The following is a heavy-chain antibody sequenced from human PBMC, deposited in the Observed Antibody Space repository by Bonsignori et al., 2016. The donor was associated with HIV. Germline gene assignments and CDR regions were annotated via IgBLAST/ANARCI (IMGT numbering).Heavy chain of an antibody. J-gene: IGHJ6*03. D-gene: IGHD3-10*01. V-gene: IGHV1-69*10. CDR2: IIPILGIA. Sequence: WVRQAPGQGLEWMGGIIPILGIANYAQKFQGRVTITADESTSTAYMELSSLRSEDTAVYYCARWLLWFGESFSFHYYYMDVWGKGTTVTVSS. CDR3: ARWLLWFGESFSFHYYYMDV.